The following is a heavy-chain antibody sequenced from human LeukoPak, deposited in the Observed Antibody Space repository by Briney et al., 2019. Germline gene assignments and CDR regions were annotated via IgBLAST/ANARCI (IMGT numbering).Heavy chain of an antibody. CDR1: GFGSKNYP. V-gene: IGHV3-23*01. CDR3: ARQPAGYSYGAGAFDI. J-gene: IGHJ3*02. CDR2: FRATGVNT. Sequence: GGSLRLSCTTPGFGSKNYPMSGVRRAPGKGLGGVPIFRATGVNTYYADSVKGRFTISGDNSKNTLYLQMNSLRAEDTAVYYCARQPAGYSYGAGAFDIWGQGTMVTVSS. D-gene: IGHD5-18*01.